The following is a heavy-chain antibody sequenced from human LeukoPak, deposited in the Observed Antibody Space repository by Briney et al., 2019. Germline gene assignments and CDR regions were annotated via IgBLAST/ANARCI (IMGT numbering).Heavy chain of an antibody. V-gene: IGHV1-2*02. J-gene: IGHJ6*03. CDR3: ARSGDSSSSRRYYYYMDV. CDR1: GYTFTGYY. D-gene: IGHD6-6*01. CDR2: INPNSGGT. Sequence: RASVKVSCKASGYTFTGYYMHWVRQAPGQWLEWMGWINPNSGGTNYAQKFQGRVTMTRDTSISTAYMELSRLRSDDTAVYYCARSGDSSSSRRYYYYMDVWGKGTTVTVSS.